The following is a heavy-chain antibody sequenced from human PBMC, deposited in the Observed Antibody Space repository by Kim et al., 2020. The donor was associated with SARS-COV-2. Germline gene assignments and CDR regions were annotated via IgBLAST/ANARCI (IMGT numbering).Heavy chain of an antibody. CDR2: ISWNSGSI. CDR3: AKDKHHRVSSGWYGEVGY. V-gene: IGHV3-9*01. CDR1: GFTFDDYA. Sequence: GGSLRLSCAASGFTFDDYAMHWVRQAPGKGLECVSGISWNSGSIGYADSVKGRFTISRDNAKNSLYLQMNSLRAEDTALYYCAKDKHHRVSSGWYGEVGYWGQGTLVTVSS. J-gene: IGHJ4*02. D-gene: IGHD6-19*01.